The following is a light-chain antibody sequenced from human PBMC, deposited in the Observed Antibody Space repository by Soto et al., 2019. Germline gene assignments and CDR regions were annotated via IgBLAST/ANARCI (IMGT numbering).Light chain of an antibody. J-gene: IGKJ1*01. Sequence: DIQMTQSPSTLSASVGDRVTITCRARQSISSWLAWYQQKPGKAPKLLIYKASSLESGVPSRFSGSGSGTEFTRTISSLQPDDFATYYCQQYNSYSPWTFGQGTKVEIK. CDR1: QSISSW. V-gene: IGKV1-5*03. CDR2: KAS. CDR3: QQYNSYSPWT.